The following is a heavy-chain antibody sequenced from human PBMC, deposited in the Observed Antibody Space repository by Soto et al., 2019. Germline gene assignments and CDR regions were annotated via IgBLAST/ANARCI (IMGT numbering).Heavy chain of an antibody. Sequence: QVQLVQSGAEVKKPGASVKVSCKASGYTFTNYYIHWVRQAPGQGLDWVGLINTHSGSTNYAQKLQVRVTLNYNKSTPTGYMELSGLRSEDTAVSYCARDLAAGDPWGQGTLVNVYS. D-gene: IGHD6-13*01. CDR1: GYTFTNYY. CDR2: INTHSGST. V-gene: IGHV1-46*01. CDR3: ARDLAAGDP. J-gene: IGHJ5*02.